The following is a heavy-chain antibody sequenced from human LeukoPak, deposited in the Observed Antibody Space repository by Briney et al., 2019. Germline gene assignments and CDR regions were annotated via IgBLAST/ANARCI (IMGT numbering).Heavy chain of an antibody. CDR1: GYTFTGDY. CDR3: VRDNGYFDY. V-gene: IGHV1-2*02. Sequence: ASVKVSCKASGYTFTGDYIHWVRQAPGQGLERMGWINPNSGGTNYAQNFHGRVTMTRDTSITTVYMELSRLTSDDTAIYYCVRDNGYFDYWGQGTLVTVSS. J-gene: IGHJ4*02. CDR2: INPNSGGT.